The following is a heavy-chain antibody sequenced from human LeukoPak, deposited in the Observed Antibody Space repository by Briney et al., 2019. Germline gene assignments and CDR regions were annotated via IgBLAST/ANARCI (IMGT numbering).Heavy chain of an antibody. Sequence: PSETLSLTCAVYGGSFSGYYWSWIRQPPGKGLEWIGEINRSGSTNYKPSLKSRVTISVDTSKNQFSLKLSSVTAADTAVYYCARGAPYCSSTSCYPVEFDYWGQGTLVTVSS. V-gene: IGHV4-34*01. CDR2: INRSGST. CDR1: GGSFSGYY. J-gene: IGHJ4*02. CDR3: ARGAPYCSSTSCYPVEFDY. D-gene: IGHD2-2*01.